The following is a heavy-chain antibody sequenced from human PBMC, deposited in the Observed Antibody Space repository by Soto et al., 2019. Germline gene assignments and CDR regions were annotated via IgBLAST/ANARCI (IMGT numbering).Heavy chain of an antibody. J-gene: IGHJ6*02. Sequence: QVQLQESGPGLVKPSQTLSLTCTVSGGSISSGDYYWSWIRQPPGKGLEWIGYIYYSGSTYYNPSLKSRVTISVDTSKNQFSLKLSSVTAADTAVYYCARDPLLYYYGSGISNGMDVWGQGTTVTVSS. V-gene: IGHV4-30-4*01. CDR1: GGSISSGDYY. D-gene: IGHD3-10*01. CDR3: ARDPLLYYYGSGISNGMDV. CDR2: IYYSGST.